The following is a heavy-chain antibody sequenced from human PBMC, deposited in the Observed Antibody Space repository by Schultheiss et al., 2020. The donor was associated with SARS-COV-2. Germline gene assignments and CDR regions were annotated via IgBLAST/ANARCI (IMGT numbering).Heavy chain of an antibody. V-gene: IGHV4-59*08. CDR1: GGSISSYY. CDR3: ARHRSAIVGASADAFDI. Sequence: GSLRLSCTVSGGSISSYYWSWIRQPPGKGLEWIGYIYYSGSTNYNPSLKSRVTISVDTSKNQFSLKLSSVTAADTAVYYCARHRSAIVGASADAFDIWGQGTMVTVSS. J-gene: IGHJ3*02. CDR2: IYYSGST. D-gene: IGHD1-26*01.